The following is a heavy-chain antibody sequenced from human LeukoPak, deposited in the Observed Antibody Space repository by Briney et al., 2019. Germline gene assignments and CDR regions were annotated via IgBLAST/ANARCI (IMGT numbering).Heavy chain of an antibody. D-gene: IGHD3-10*01. CDR3: ASYGSGSYYRAFDH. J-gene: IGHJ4*02. CDR1: GGSISSYY. Sequence: SETLSLTCTVSGGSISSYYWSWIRQPPGKGLEWIGYIYYSGSTNYSPSLKSRVTISVDTSKNQFSLKLSSVTAADTAVYYCASYGSGSYYRAFDHWGQGTLVTVSS. CDR2: IYYSGST. V-gene: IGHV4-59*12.